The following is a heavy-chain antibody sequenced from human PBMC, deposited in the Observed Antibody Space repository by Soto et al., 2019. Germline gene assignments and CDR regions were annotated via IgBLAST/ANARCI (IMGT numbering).Heavy chain of an antibody. CDR3: ATSSIEDPSIEISAFDI. J-gene: IGHJ3*02. CDR2: FDPEDGET. V-gene: IGHV1-24*01. CDR1: GYTLTELS. Sequence: ASVKVSCKVSGYTLTELSMHWVRQAPGKGLEWMGGFDPEDGETIYAQKFQGRVTMTEDTSTDTAYMELSSLRSEDTAVYYCATSSIEDPSIEISAFDIWGQGTMVTVSS. D-gene: IGHD6-6*01.